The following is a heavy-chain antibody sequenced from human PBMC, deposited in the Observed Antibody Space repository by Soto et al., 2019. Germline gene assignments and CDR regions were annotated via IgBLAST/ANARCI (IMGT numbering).Heavy chain of an antibody. CDR1: GFTFSSYW. J-gene: IGHJ3*02. V-gene: IGHV3-7*03. CDR2: INRDGNEK. Sequence: VSLRLSCAASGFTFSSYWMSWVRQAPGKGLQWVANINRDGNEKYYVDSLKGRFTIPRDNAENSLYLQMNTLRAEDTAVYYCARDWGTYYDIPFAFDIWGQGTMVTVSS. D-gene: IGHD3-9*01. CDR3: ARDWGTYYDIPFAFDI.